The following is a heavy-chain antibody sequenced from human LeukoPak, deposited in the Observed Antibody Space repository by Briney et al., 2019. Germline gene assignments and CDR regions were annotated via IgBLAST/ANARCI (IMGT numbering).Heavy chain of an antibody. V-gene: IGHV1-2*02. J-gene: IGHJ5*02. CDR1: GYSFTDYY. CDR2: INTKSGRT. Sequence: ASVKISCKTSGYSFTDYYIHWVRQAPGQGLEWMGWINTKSGRTSSARKFQGRVTMTRDPSITTVYMDMAWLTSDNTAIYFCARADFIDAGPYLIGPWGQGTLVTVSS. CDR3: ARADFIDAGPYLIGP. D-gene: IGHD3-3*01.